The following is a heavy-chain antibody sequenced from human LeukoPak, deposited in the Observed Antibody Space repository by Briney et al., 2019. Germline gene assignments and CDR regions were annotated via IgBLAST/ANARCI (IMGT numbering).Heavy chain of an antibody. CDR2: ISWNSGSI. V-gene: IGHV3-9*03. CDR3: AKGQAAGTSIVGWFDY. J-gene: IGHJ4*02. Sequence: GGSLRLSCAASGFTFSSYAMSWVRQAPGKGLEWVSGISWNSGSIGYADSVKGRFTISRDNAKNSLYLQMNSLRAEDMALYYCAKGQAAGTSIVGWFDYWGQGTLVTVSS. D-gene: IGHD6-13*01. CDR1: GFTFSSYA.